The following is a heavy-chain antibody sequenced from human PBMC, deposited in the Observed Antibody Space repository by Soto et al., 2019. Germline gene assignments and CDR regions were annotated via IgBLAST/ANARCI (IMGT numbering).Heavy chain of an antibody. D-gene: IGHD6-19*01. Sequence: VQLLESGGGLVQPGGSLRLSCAAAGVTFSSDAMSWVRHAPGKGLEWVSALSGSGGSTYYADSVKGRFTISRDNSKNTLYLQMNSLRAEDTAVYYCAKRDIAVADPYYFDYWGQGTLVTVSS. J-gene: IGHJ4*02. CDR1: GVTFSSDA. V-gene: IGHV3-23*01. CDR3: AKRDIAVADPYYFDY. CDR2: LSGSGGST.